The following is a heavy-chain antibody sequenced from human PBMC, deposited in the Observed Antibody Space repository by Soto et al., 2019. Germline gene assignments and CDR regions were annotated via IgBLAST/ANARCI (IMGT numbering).Heavy chain of an antibody. Sequence: ASVKVSCKASGYTFTSYAMHWVRQAPGQRLEWMGRINAGNGNTKYSQKFQGRLTITRDTSASTAYMELSSLRSEDTAVYYCAGNLMDYELLTGYYLVYYFDVWGKGTLVTVSS. J-gene: IGHJ4*01. V-gene: IGHV1-3*01. CDR1: GYTFTSYA. CDR2: INAGNGNT. CDR3: AGNLMDYELLTGYYLVYYFDV. D-gene: IGHD3-9*01.